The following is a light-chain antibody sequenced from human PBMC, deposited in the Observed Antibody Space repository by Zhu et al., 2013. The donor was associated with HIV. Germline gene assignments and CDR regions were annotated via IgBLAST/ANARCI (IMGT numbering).Light chain of an antibody. CDR1: SDDVGSYNY. V-gene: IGLV2-14*01. J-gene: IGLJ2*01. Sequence: QSALTQPASVSGSPGQSITISCTGTSDDVGSYNYVSWYQQHPGKAPKLIIYEVSNRPSGISNHFSGSKSGNTASLTISGLQAEDEADYYCSSYTSSSRVFGGGTKLTVL. CDR2: EVS. CDR3: SSYTSSSRV.